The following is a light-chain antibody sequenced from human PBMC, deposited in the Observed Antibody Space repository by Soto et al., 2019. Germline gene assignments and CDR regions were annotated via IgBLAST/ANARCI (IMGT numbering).Light chain of an antibody. CDR2: EVS. CDR1: SSDIVGYNY. J-gene: IGLJ1*01. V-gene: IGLV2-14*01. CDR3: SSYTSSNYV. Sequence: QSALTQPASVSGSPGQSITISCTGTSSDIVGYNYVSWYQQHPGKAPKLMIYEVSNRPSGVSNRFSGSKSGNTASLTISGLQAEDEGDYYCSSYTSSNYVFGTGTKVTVL.